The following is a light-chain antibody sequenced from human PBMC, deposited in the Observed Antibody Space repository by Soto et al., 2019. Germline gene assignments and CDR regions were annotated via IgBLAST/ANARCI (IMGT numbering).Light chain of an antibody. V-gene: IGLV1-44*01. CDR1: SSNIGSNT. J-gene: IGLJ3*02. CDR3: AAWDDSLNVNWV. CDR2: SNN. Sequence: QSVLTQLPSASGTPGQRVTISCSGSSSNIGSNTVNWYQQLPGTAPKLLIYSNNQRPSGVPDRFSGSKSGTSASLAISGLQSEDEADYYCAAWDDSLNVNWVFGGGTQLTVL.